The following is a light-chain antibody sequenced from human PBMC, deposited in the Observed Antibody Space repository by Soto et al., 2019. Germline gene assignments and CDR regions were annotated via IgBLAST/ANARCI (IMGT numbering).Light chain of an antibody. V-gene: IGLV1-40*01. CDR2: GNT. CDR1: SSNIGAGYP. CDR3: QSYDSSLGGYV. Sequence: QSVLTQPPSVSGAPGQRITISCTGSSSNIGAGYPVHWYQQLPGTAPSLLIFGNTIRPSGVPARFCGSRSGLAITGLQAEDEADYYCQSYDSSLGGYVFGAGTKLTVL. J-gene: IGLJ1*01.